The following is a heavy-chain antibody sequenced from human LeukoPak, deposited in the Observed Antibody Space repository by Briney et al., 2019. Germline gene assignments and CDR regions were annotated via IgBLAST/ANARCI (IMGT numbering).Heavy chain of an antibody. V-gene: IGHV3-30*02. Sequence: GGSLRLSCAASGFTFSSYGVHWVRQAPGKGLEWVAFIRYDGSNKYYADSVKGRFTISRDNSKNTLYLQMNSLRAEDTAVYYCARSRQWIQLWLEYWGQGTLVTVSS. D-gene: IGHD5-18*01. CDR1: GFTFSSYG. CDR3: ARSRQWIQLWLEY. CDR2: IRYDGSNK. J-gene: IGHJ4*02.